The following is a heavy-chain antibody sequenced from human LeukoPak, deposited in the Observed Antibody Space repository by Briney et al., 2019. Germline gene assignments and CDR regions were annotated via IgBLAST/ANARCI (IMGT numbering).Heavy chain of an antibody. V-gene: IGHV4-39*01. D-gene: IGHD4-17*01. J-gene: IGHJ4*02. CDR2: IYYSGST. Sequence: SETLSLTCTVSGYSISSSYYWGWIRQPPGKGLEWIGSIYYSGSTYYNPSLKSRVTISVDTSKNQFSLKLSSVTAADTAVYYCARRTVMAYYFDYWGQGTLVTVSS. CDR3: ARRTVMAYYFDY. CDR1: GYSISSSYY.